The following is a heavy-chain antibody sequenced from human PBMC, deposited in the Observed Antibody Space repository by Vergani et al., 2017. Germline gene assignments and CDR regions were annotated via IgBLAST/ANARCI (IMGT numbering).Heavy chain of an antibody. Sequence: QITLKESGPTLVKPTQTLTLTCTFSGFSLSTSGVGVGWIRQPPGKALEWLALIYWNDDKRYSPSLKSRLTITKDTSKNQVVLTMTKMDPVDTATCYCAHSRRNAIRITFVGVIGAFDYWGQGTLVTVSS. CDR3: AHSRRNAIRITFVGVIGAFDY. D-gene: IGHD3-16*02. CDR2: IYWNDDK. V-gene: IGHV2-5*01. CDR1: GFSLSTSGVG. J-gene: IGHJ4*02.